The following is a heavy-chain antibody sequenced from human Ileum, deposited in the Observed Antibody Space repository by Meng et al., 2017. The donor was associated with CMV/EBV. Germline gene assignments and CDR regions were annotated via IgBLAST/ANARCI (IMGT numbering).Heavy chain of an antibody. CDR2: ISTDETNT. D-gene: IGHD3-10*01. CDR3: ARDIHYSFDY. V-gene: IGHV3-74*01. J-gene: IGHJ4*02. Sequence: QRVESGGGFVCPGSSLRLSCAASGLTFSDFWIYWVRQAPGKGLVWVSAISTDETNTHYADSVKGRFTISRDNAKNTVYLQMNSLRAEDTAVYYCARDIHYSFDYWGQGALVTVSS. CDR1: GLTFSDFW.